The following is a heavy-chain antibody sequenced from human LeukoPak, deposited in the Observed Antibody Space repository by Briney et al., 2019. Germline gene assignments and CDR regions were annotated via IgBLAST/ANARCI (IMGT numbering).Heavy chain of an antibody. CDR1: GGSFSGYY. CDR2: INHSGST. V-gene: IGHV4-34*01. Sequence: SETLSLTCAVYGGSFSGYYWSWIRQPPGKGLEWIGEINHSGSTNYNPSLKSRVTISVDTSKNQFSLKLSSVTAADTAVYCCARGGTFPFDYWGQGTLVTVSS. D-gene: IGHD1-14*01. CDR3: ARGGTFPFDY. J-gene: IGHJ4*02.